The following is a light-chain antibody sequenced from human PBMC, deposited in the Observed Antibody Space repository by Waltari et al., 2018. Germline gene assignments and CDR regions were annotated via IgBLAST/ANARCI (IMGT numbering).Light chain of an antibody. CDR1: SSDVGGSTY. CDR2: EVS. V-gene: IGLV2-14*01. Sequence: QSALTQPASVSGSPGQSITIYCTCTSSDVGGSTYVSWYQQHPGKAPKLMIYEVSNRPSGVSNRFSGSKSGNTASLTISGLQAEDEADYYCSSYTSSSTYVFGTGTKVTVL. J-gene: IGLJ1*01. CDR3: SSYTSSSTYV.